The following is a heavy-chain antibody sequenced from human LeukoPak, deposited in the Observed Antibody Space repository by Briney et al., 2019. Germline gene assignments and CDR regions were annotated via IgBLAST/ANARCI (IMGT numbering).Heavy chain of an antibody. CDR2: IEDRGNT. Sequence: GSLRLSCAASGFTFSDVWMSWVSQPPGKGLEWIGEIEDRGNTNYNPSLKSRVTISVDKSKDQFSLKLSSLTAADTAVYYCAGAGTYYLDNWGQGTLVTVSS. CDR3: AGAGTYYLDN. CDR1: GFTFSDVW. D-gene: IGHD3-10*01. V-gene: IGHV4-4*02. J-gene: IGHJ4*02.